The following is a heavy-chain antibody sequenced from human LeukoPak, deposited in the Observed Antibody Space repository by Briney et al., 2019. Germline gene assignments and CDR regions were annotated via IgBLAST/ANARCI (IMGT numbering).Heavy chain of an antibody. CDR3: TIGDGWLPN. V-gene: IGHV3-15*01. J-gene: IGHJ4*02. CDR2: IKSKIDGGTT. Sequence: GGSLRLSCAVFGFTFSNAWMTWVRQAPGRGLEWVGRIKSKIDGGTTEYAAPVKGRFTISRDDSKNTLYLQMNSLKTEDTAVYYCTIGDGWLPNWGQGTLVTVSS. D-gene: IGHD5-24*01. CDR1: GFTFSNAW.